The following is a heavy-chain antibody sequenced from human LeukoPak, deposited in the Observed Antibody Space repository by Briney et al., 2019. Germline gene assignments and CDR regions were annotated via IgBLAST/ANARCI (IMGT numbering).Heavy chain of an antibody. Sequence: QSGGSLRLSCAASGSTFSSYGMHWVRQAPGKGLEWVAFIRYDGSNKYYADSVKGRFTISRDNSKNTLYLQMNSLRAEDTAVYYCAKDDLGDIVVVPAANFEDYWGQGTLVTVSS. CDR1: GSTFSSYG. D-gene: IGHD2-2*01. J-gene: IGHJ4*02. CDR3: AKDDLGDIVVVPAANFEDY. CDR2: IRYDGSNK. V-gene: IGHV3-30*02.